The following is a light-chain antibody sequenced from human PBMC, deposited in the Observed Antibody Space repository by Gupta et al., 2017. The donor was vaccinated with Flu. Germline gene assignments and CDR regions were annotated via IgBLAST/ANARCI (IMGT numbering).Light chain of an antibody. J-gene: IGKJ4*01. CDR3: QQVDNSHT. CDR1: QSVNSNY. CDR2: GAS. V-gene: IGKV3-20*01. Sequence: EIVLTQSPGTLSLSPGERATLSCRASQSVNSNYLLWYQQKPGQAPRLLIHGASSRASGIPDRFSSSGSGRDFTLTSSRRECEDFAVYYWQQVDNSHTLGGGTKVETK.